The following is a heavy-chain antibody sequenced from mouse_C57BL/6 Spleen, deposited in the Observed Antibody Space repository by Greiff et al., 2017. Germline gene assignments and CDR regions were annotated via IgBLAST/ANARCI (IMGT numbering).Heavy chain of an antibody. V-gene: IGHV1-15*01. CDR3: TRRYYGSSYCFDY. CDR1: GYTFTDYE. Sequence: VQLQQSGAELVRPGASVTLSCKASGYTFTDYEMHWVRQTPVHGLEWIGAIDPATGGTAYNQKFKGKAIMTADKSTSTAYMELRSLTSEDSAVYYCTRRYYGSSYCFDYWGQGTTLTVSS. J-gene: IGHJ2*01. D-gene: IGHD1-1*01. CDR2: IDPATGGT.